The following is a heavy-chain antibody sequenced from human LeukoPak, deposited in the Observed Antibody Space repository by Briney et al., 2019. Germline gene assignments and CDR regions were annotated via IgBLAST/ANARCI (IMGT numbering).Heavy chain of an antibody. Sequence: SETLSLTCAVYGGSFSGYYWSWIRQPPGKGLEWIGEINHSGSTNYNPSLKSRVTISVDTSKNQFTLKLSSVTAADTAVYYCAIVTTVTRGVYYYYMDVRGKGTTVTVSS. CDR1: GGSFSGYY. CDR2: INHSGST. J-gene: IGHJ6*03. CDR3: AIVTTVTRGVYYYYMDV. V-gene: IGHV4-34*01. D-gene: IGHD4-17*01.